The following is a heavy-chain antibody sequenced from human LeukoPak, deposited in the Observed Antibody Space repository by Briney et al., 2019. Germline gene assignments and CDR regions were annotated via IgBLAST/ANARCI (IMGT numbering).Heavy chain of an antibody. J-gene: IGHJ6*03. Sequence: GGSLRLSCAASGFTFSGYGMSWVRQAPGKGLKWVSAISGSGGSTYYADSVKGRVTISRDNSKNTLYLQMNRLRAEDTAVYYCAKGGAVSSKSITMIRGTRRYYYYMDVWGKGTTVTISS. CDR2: ISGSGGST. V-gene: IGHV3-23*01. CDR3: AKGGAVSSKSITMIRGTRRYYYYMDV. CDR1: GFTFSGYG. D-gene: IGHD3-10*01.